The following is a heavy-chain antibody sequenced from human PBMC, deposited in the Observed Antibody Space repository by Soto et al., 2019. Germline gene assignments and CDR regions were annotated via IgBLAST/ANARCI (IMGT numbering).Heavy chain of an antibody. J-gene: IGHJ4*02. CDR2: IDYSGATP. CDR3: ARGGPVLATIGVFDY. Sequence: QVPLVQSGAEVKRSGASVKVSCKASGYTFTNYYMHWVRKAPGQGLEWMGVIDYSGATPTYAQKSKSTVTMARDTSTSTVYVELSTRTSADTAVSYCARGGPVLATIGVFDYWGQGTLVTSSS. CDR1: GYTFTNYY. D-gene: IGHD3-10*01. V-gene: IGHV1-46*01.